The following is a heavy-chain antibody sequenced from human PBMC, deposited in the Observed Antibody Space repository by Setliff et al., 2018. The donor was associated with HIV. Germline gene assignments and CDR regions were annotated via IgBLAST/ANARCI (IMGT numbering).Heavy chain of an antibody. Sequence: PGGSLRLSCAASGFTFSSYWMSWVRQAPGKGLEWVANIKQDGSEKFYMDSVKGRFTISRDNSKNTLYLQMNSLRAEDTAVYYCAKDGPAVDTAKDYWGQGTLVTVSS. D-gene: IGHD5-18*01. CDR2: IKQDGSEK. CDR3: AKDGPAVDTAKDY. J-gene: IGHJ4*02. V-gene: IGHV3-7*03. CDR1: GFTFSSYW.